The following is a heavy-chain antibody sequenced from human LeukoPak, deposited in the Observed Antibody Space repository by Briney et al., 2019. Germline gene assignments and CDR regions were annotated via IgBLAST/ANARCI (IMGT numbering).Heavy chain of an antibody. D-gene: IGHD6-19*01. V-gene: IGHV1-46*01. J-gene: IGHJ1*01. CDR2: INPSGGST. CDR3: ARVRFSSGWYIAFDM. CDR1: GYTFTSYY. Sequence: ASVKVSCKASGYTFTSYYVHWVRQAPGQGLAWIGIINPSGGSTTYAQNFQGRITMTRDTSTSTVYMELSSLRSEHTALYYCARVRFSSGWYIAFDMWGQGTLVTVSS.